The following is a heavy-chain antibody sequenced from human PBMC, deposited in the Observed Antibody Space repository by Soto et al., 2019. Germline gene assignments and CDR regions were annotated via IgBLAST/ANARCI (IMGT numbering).Heavy chain of an antibody. V-gene: IGHV1-18*01. CDR3: AREWRVGDFWGGYSRWYYYYGMDG. CDR2: FSASTGNR. D-gene: IGHD3-3*01. Sequence: ASVKVSCKTSAYTFPSNGISWVRQAPEKGLGWWGWFSASTGNRNYAQKLQGRVTMTTDTSTSKAYMELGSLRPAGTAVYFCAREWRVGDFWGGYSRWYYYYGMDGWG. CDR1: AYTFPSNG. J-gene: IGHJ6*02.